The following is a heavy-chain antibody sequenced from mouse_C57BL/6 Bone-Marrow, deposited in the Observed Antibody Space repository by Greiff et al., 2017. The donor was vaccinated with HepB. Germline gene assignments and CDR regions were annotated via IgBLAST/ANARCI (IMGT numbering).Heavy chain of an antibody. CDR3: ARRLRRGAMDY. V-gene: IGHV5-17*01. Sequence: EVQVVESGGGLVKPGGSLKLSCAASGFTFSDYGMQWVRQAPEKGLEWVAYISSGSSTIYYADTVKGRFTISRDNAKNTLFLHMTRLRSEDTAMYYCARRLRRGAMDYWGQGTSVTVSS. J-gene: IGHJ4*01. CDR2: ISSGSSTI. D-gene: IGHD2-4*01. CDR1: GFTFSDYG.